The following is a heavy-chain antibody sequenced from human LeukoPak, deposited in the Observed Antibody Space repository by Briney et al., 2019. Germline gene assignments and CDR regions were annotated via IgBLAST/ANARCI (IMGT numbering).Heavy chain of an antibody. CDR3: AKDASWFETPDY. CDR2: ISGSGGST. V-gene: IGHV3-23*01. CDR1: GFTFSSYV. J-gene: IGHJ4*02. D-gene: IGHD3-10*01. Sequence: PGGSLRLSCAASGFTFSSYVMNWVRQAPGKGLEWVAAISGSGGSTYYADSVKGRFTISRDNSKNTLYLQMNSLRAEDTAVYYCAKDASWFETPDYWGQGTLVTVSS.